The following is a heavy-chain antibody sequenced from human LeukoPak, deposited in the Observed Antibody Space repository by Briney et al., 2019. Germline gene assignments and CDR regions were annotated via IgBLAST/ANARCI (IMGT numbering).Heavy chain of an antibody. Sequence: ASVKVSCKASGYTFTSYYMHWVRQAPGQGLEWMGWISAYNGNTNYAQKLQGRVTMTTDTSTSTAYMELRSLRSDDTAVYYCARCGAVATNDYYYYYMDVWGKGTTVTISS. J-gene: IGHJ6*03. CDR3: ARCGAVATNDYYYYYMDV. V-gene: IGHV1-18*04. CDR2: ISAYNGNT. D-gene: IGHD5-12*01. CDR1: GYTFTSYY.